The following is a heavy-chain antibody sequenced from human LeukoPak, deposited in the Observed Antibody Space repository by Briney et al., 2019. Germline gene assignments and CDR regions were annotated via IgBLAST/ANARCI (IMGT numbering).Heavy chain of an antibody. CDR2: IYHSGST. D-gene: IGHD3-16*02. V-gene: IGHV4-4*02. J-gene: IGHJ6*03. CDR3: ARSITFGGVIVTSTYYYYYYMDV. Sequence: SGTLSLTCAVSGGSISSSNWWSWVRQPPGKGLEWIGEIYHSGSTNYNPSLKSRVTISVDKSKNQFSLKLSSVTAADTAVYYCARSITFGGVIVTSTYYYYYYMDVWGKGTTVTVSS. CDR1: GGSISSSNW.